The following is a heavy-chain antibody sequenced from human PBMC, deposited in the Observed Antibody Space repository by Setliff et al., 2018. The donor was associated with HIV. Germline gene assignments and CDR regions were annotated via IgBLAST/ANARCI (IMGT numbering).Heavy chain of an antibody. J-gene: IGHJ4*02. Sequence: SETLSLTCTVSGGSIRSYYWIWIRQAADKGLELIGRIYSSGNTNYNPSLKSRVSMSVDTPNNQISLKLSSVTAADTAVYYCVRAGSYRFDYWGQGTLVTVSS. CDR3: VRAGSYRFDY. CDR1: GGSIRSYY. V-gene: IGHV4-4*07. D-gene: IGHD3-10*01. CDR2: IYSSGNT.